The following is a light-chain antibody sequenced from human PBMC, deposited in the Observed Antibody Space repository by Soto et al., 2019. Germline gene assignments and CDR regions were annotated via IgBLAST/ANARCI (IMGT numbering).Light chain of an antibody. CDR1: SGHSSYA. CDR3: QTWGTGIRV. J-gene: IGLJ2*01. Sequence: QAVVTQSPSASASLGASVKHTCTLSSGHSSYAIAWHQQQPEKGPRYLMKLNSDGSHSKGDGIPDRFSGSSSGAERYLTISSLQSEDEADYYCQTWGTGIRVFGGGTKLTVL. V-gene: IGLV4-69*01. CDR2: LNSDGSH.